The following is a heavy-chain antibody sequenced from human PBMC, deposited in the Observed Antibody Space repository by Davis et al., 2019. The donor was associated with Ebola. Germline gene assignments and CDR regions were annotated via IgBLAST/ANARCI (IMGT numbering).Heavy chain of an antibody. Sequence: PGGSLRLSCAASGFTFSSYSMNWVRQAPGKGLEWVSYISSSSSTIYYADSVKGRFTISRDNAKNSLYLQMNSLRAEDTAVYYCARDSNHYDILTGFSDYWGQGTLVTVSS. V-gene: IGHV3-48*04. CDR2: ISSSSSTI. D-gene: IGHD3-9*01. CDR3: ARDSNHYDILTGFSDY. CDR1: GFTFSSYS. J-gene: IGHJ4*02.